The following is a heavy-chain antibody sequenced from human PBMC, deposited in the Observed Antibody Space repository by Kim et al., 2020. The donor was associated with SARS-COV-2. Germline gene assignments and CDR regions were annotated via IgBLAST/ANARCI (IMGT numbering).Heavy chain of an antibody. D-gene: IGHD4-17*01. V-gene: IGHV1-3*01. J-gene: IGHJ5*02. CDR2: GNGNK. CDR3: ALTTVTT. Sequence: GNGNKKYSQKVQGRVTITRNTSASTADMELSSLRSEDTAVYYCALTTVTTWGQGTLVTVSS.